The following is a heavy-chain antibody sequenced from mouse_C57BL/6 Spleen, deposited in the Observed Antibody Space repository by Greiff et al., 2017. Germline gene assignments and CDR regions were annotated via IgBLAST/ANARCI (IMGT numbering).Heavy chain of an antibody. J-gene: IGHJ2*01. V-gene: IGHV1-82*01. D-gene: IGHD1-1*01. CDR1: GYAFSSSW. CDR2: IYPGDGAT. Sequence: QVQLKESGPELVKPGASVKISCKASGYAFSSSWMNWVKQRTGKGLEWIGRIYPGDGATTYNGKFKGKATLTADKSSSTAYMQLSSLTSEDSAVYFCARGNYYGSSGRFDYWGQGTTLTVSS. CDR3: ARGNYYGSSGRFDY.